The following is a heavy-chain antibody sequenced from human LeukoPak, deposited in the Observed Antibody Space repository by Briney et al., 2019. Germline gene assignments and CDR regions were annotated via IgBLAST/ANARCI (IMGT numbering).Heavy chain of an antibody. Sequence: SETLSLTCTVSTDFISSYHWSWIRQPPGKGLEWIAFISSSGITNYNPSLKSRVSISADTSKNQFSLNVSSVTAADTAVYYCARGGASSQWFDPWGQGTLVTVSS. CDR2: ISSSGIT. CDR3: ARGGASSQWFDP. D-gene: IGHD2-15*01. V-gene: IGHV4-59*01. CDR1: TDFISSYH. J-gene: IGHJ5*02.